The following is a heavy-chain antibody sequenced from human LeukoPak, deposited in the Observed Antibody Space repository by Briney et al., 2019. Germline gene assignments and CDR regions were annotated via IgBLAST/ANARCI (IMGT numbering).Heavy chain of an antibody. CDR2: ISSSGSTI. CDR1: GFTFSSYE. V-gene: IGHV3-48*03. Sequence: PGGSLRLSCAASGFTFSSYEMNWVRQAPGKGLEWVSYISSSGSTIYYADSVKGRFTISRDNSKNTLYLQMNSLRAEDTAVYYCARARGPFDYWGQGTLVTVSS. D-gene: IGHD3-16*01. J-gene: IGHJ4*02. CDR3: ARARGPFDY.